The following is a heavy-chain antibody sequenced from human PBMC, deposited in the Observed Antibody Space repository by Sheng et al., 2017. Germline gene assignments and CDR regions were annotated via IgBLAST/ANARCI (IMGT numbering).Heavy chain of an antibody. CDR3: ARGRGYYARGFDY. J-gene: IGHJ4*02. V-gene: IGHV4-34*01. D-gene: IGHD2-2*01. CDR2: INHSGST. CDR1: GGSFSGYY. Sequence: QVQLQQWGAGLLKPSETLSLTCAVYGGSFSGYYWSWIRQPPGKGLEWIGEINHSGSTNYNPSLKSRVTISVDTSKNQFSLKLSSVTAADTAVYYCARGRGYYARGFDYWARERWSPSPQ.